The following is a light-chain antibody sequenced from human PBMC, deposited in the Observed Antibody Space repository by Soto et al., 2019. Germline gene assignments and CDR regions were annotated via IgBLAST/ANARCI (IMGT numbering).Light chain of an antibody. J-gene: IGKJ1*01. CDR1: QSLSNR. CDR3: HYYSAVWT. CDR2: DAS. Sequence: IQMTQSPSSLSASVGDRVTITCRASQSLSNRLAWYQQKPGKAPKVLIYDASSLESGVPSRFSGSGSGTHFILTISSLQPDDFATYYCHYYSAVWTFGQGTKVDNK. V-gene: IGKV1-5*01.